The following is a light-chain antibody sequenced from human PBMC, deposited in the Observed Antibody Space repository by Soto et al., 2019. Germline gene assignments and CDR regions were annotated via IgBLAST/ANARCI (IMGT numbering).Light chain of an antibody. CDR1: TGAVTSGYY. J-gene: IGLJ3*02. CDR3: LLMDCASLV. Sequence: QAVVTQEPSLTVSPGGTVTLTCAPSTGAVTSGYYPNWFQQKPGQAPRALIYTTNNKHSWTPARFSGSLLGGKAALTLSGWQPEEEAEYLFLLMDCASLVFGGGTKLTVL. V-gene: IGLV7-43*01. CDR2: TTN.